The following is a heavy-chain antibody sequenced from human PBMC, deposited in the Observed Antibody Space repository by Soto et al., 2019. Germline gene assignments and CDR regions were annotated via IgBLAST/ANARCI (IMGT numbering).Heavy chain of an antibody. V-gene: IGHV6-1*01. Sequence: QSPTLSLTCAISGDSVSSNSAAWNWIRQSPSRGLEWLGRTYYRSKWYNDYAVSVKSRITINPDTSKNQFSLQLNSVTPEDTAVYYCARDSEAAGPPPYFDYWGQGTLVTVSS. D-gene: IGHD6-13*01. CDR3: ARDSEAAGPPPYFDY. CDR2: TYYRSKWYN. CDR1: GDSVSSNSAA. J-gene: IGHJ4*02.